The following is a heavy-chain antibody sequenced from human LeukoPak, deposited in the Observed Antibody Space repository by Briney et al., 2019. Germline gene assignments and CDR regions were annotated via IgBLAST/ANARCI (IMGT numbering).Heavy chain of an antibody. V-gene: IGHV3-30*04. Sequence: GGSLRLSCAASGFTFSSYVMNWVRQAPGKGLEWVAVISYDGSNKYYADSVKGRFTISRDNSKNTLYLQMNSLRAEDTAVYYCARERFYCSGGSCYLGYYYYYMDVWGKGTTVTVSS. CDR3: ARERFYCSGGSCYLGYYYYYMDV. CDR2: ISYDGSNK. CDR1: GFTFSSYV. J-gene: IGHJ6*03. D-gene: IGHD2-15*01.